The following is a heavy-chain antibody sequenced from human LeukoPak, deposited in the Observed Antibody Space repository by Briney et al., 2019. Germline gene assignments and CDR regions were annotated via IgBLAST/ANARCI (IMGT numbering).Heavy chain of an antibody. CDR1: GYTFTSYG. D-gene: IGHD5-24*01. CDR2: ISPYNGNT. Sequence: ASVKVSCKASGYTFTSYGISRVRQAPGQGLEWMGWISPYNGNTNYAQKLQGRVTMTTDTSTTTAYMELRSLRSDDTAVYYCAREMATIVNQFDYWGQGTLVTVSS. CDR3: AREMATIVNQFDY. V-gene: IGHV1-18*01. J-gene: IGHJ4*02.